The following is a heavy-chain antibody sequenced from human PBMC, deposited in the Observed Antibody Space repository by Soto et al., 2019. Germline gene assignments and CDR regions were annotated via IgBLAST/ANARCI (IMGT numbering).Heavy chain of an antibody. CDR3: ARPYYSGSGRYRRWPAFDI. D-gene: IGHD3-10*01. J-gene: IGHJ3*02. CDR1: GGSISSDNYY. Sequence: SETLSLTCTVSGGSISSDNYYWSWIRQPPGKGLEWIGYIYYTGSTYYNPSLESRVTISVDTSKNQFSLRLSSVTAADTAVYYCARPYYSGSGRYRRWPAFDIWGQGTMVTVSS. V-gene: IGHV4-30-4*01. CDR2: IYYTGST.